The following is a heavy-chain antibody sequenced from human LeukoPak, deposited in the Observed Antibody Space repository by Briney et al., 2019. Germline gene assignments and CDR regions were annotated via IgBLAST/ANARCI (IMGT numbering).Heavy chain of an antibody. D-gene: IGHD6-6*01. CDR3: ARDTPIQFSSSSHYYYGMDV. CDR2: ISAYNGNT. J-gene: IGHJ6*02. Sequence: ASVKVSCKASGYTFTSYGISWVRQAPGQGLEWMGWISAYNGNTNYAQKLQGRVTMTTDTSTSTAYLELRSLRSADTAVYYCARDTPIQFSSSSHYYYGMDVWGQGTTVTVSS. CDR1: GYTFTSYG. V-gene: IGHV1-18*01.